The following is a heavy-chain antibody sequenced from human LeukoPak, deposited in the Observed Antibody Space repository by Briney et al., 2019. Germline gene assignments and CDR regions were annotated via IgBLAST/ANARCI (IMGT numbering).Heavy chain of an antibody. J-gene: IGHJ5*02. Sequence: ASVKVSCKASGGTFSSYAISWVRQAPGQGLEWMGGIIPIFGTANYAQKFRGRVTITTDESTSTAYMELSSPRSEDTAVYYCARGWFFGVVILSWFDPWGQGTLVTVSS. D-gene: IGHD3-3*01. CDR3: ARGWFFGVVILSWFDP. V-gene: IGHV1-69*05. CDR1: GGTFSSYA. CDR2: IIPIFGTA.